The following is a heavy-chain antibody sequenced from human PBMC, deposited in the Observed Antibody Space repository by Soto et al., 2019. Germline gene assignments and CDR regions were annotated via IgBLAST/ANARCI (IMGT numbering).Heavy chain of an antibody. V-gene: IGHV3-9*01. Sequence: EVPLVESGGGLVQPGRSLRLSCAASGFTFDDYAMHWVRQAPGKGLEWVSGIDWDSGSMGYADSVKGRFTISRDNAKRSLHLQMNSLRDEDTALYYCVKDTYRSGWYYFDYWGQGTLVTVSS. CDR3: VKDTYRSGWYYFDY. CDR2: IDWDSGSM. J-gene: IGHJ4*02. D-gene: IGHD6-19*01. CDR1: GFTFDDYA.